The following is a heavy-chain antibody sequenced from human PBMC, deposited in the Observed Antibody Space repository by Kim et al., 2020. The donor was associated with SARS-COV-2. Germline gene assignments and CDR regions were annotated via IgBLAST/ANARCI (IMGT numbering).Heavy chain of an antibody. CDR1: GGSISSYY. V-gene: IGHV4-59*01. CDR2: IYYSGST. Sequence: SETLSLTCTVSGGSISSYYWSWIRQPPGKGLEWIGNIYYSGSTNYNPSLKSRVTISVDTSKTQFSLKLSSVTAADTAVYSCARGYFYYYMDVWGKGTTVTVSS. J-gene: IGHJ6*03. CDR3: ARGYFYYYMDV.